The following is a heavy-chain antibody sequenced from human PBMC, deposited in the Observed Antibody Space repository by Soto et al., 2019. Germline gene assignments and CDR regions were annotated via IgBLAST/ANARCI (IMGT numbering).Heavy chain of an antibody. D-gene: IGHD5-12*01. V-gene: IGHV4-34*03. Sequence: LSLTCAVYGGSFSGYYWTWIRQPPGTGLEWIGEINHSGSTNYNPSLKSRVTISVDTSKNQFSLKLSSVTAAETAVYYCTALDSGYVSFDYWGKGTLVTVSS. CDR3: TALDSGYVSFDY. CDR1: GGSFSGYY. CDR2: INHSGST. J-gene: IGHJ4*02.